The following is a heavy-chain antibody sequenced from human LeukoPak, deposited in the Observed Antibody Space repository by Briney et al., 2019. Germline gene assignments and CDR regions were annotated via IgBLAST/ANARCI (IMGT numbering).Heavy chain of an antibody. J-gene: IGHJ3*02. CDR1: GYTFTSYD. V-gene: IGHV1-8*03. CDR2: MNPNSGNT. D-gene: IGHD3-3*01. CDR3: ARGRSNDFWSGLALFAFDI. Sequence: ASVKVSCKASGYTFTSYDINWVRQATGQGLEWMGWMNPNSGNTGYAQKFQGRVTITRNTSISTAYMELSSLRSEDTAVYYCARGRSNDFWSGLALFAFDIWGQGTMVTVSS.